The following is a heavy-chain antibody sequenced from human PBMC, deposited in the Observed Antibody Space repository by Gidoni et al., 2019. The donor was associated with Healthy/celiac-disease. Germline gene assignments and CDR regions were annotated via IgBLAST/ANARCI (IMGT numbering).Heavy chain of an antibody. D-gene: IGHD6-13*01. J-gene: IGHJ4*02. CDR1: GYTFTGYY. Sequence: QVQLVQSGAAVTKPGASVKVSFKASGYTFTGYYMHLVGQAPGQGLAWMGWINPNSGGTNYAQKLQGRVTMTRDTSISTAYMELSRLRSDDTAVYYCARDHTGTDFDYWGQGTLVTVSS. V-gene: IGHV1-2*02. CDR3: ARDHTGTDFDY. CDR2: INPNSGGT.